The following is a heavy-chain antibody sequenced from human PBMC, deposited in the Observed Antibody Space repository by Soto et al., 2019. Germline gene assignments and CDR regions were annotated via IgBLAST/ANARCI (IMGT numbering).Heavy chain of an antibody. CDR1: GGSISGYY. J-gene: IGHJ4*02. CDR3: ARDGASSRV. Sequence: SETLSLTCTVSGGSISGYYWTWIRQPPGKGLEWIGYIYYSGSTNYNPSLKSRVTISVDTSKNQFSLKLSSVTAADTAVYYCARDGASSRVWGQGTLVTAPQ. V-gene: IGHV4-59*01. CDR2: IYYSGST. D-gene: IGHD6-13*01.